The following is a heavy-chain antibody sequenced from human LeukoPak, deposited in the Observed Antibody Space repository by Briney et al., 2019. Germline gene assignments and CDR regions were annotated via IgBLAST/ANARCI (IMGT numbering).Heavy chain of an antibody. CDR2: ISLSGYT. CDR1: GGSITTTNY. D-gene: IGHD1-26*01. J-gene: IGHJ4*02. V-gene: IGHV4-4*02. Sequence: SGTLSLTCGVSGGSITTTNYWSCVRQSPGRVLEWIGEISLSGYTGFNPSLRGRVTMSLDESKNHLSLTLTSVTAADTAIYYCSRESGPYSPFGHWGQGILVTVTT. CDR3: SRESGPYSPFGH.